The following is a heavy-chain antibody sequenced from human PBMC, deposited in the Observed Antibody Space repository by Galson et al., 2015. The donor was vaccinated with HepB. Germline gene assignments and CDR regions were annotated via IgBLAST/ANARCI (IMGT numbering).Heavy chain of an antibody. CDR2: INRDGSET. D-gene: IGHD3-16*02. CDR3: VRDLGVKTFGGVIVWYGMDV. CDR1: GFTFSSSW. J-gene: IGHJ6*02. V-gene: IGHV3-7*03. Sequence: SLRLSCAGSGFTFSSSWMTWVRQAPGKGLEWVANINRDGSETYYVDSVKGRFIISRENAKNSLNLQMNSLRGEDTAVYYCVRDLGVKTFGGVIVWYGMDVWGQGTTVTVSS.